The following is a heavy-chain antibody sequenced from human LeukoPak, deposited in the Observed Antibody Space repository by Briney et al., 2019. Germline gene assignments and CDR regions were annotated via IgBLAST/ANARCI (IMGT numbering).Heavy chain of an antibody. CDR3: ARAQYSGHDYGYFDY. D-gene: IGHD5-12*01. CDR2: ISAYNGNT. CDR1: GYTFTSYG. Sequence: ASVKVSCKASGYTFTSYGISWVRQAPGQGLEWMGWISAYNGNTNYAQKLQGRVTMTTDTSTSTAYMELRSLRSDDTAVYYCARAQYSGHDYGYFDYWGQGTLVTVSS. V-gene: IGHV1-18*01. J-gene: IGHJ4*02.